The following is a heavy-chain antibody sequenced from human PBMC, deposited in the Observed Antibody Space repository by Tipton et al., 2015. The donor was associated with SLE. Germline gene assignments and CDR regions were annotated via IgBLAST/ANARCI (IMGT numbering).Heavy chain of an antibody. Sequence: LRLSCTVSGGSISSGSYFWTWVRAPAGKGLEWVGHIFTSGSTYYNPSLKSRVTMSVDTSQNQFSLKLNSVTAADTAKYYCARHGQRWLQFSGSSTPDYWGQGTLVTVSS. CDR3: ARHGQRWLQFSGSSTPDY. J-gene: IGHJ4*02. CDR2: IFTSGST. CDR1: GGSISSGSYF. V-gene: IGHV4-61*09. D-gene: IGHD5-24*01.